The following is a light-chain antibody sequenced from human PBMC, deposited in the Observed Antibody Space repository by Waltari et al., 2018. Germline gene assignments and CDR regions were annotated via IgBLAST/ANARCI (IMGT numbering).Light chain of an antibody. CDR2: KDS. CDR1: ALPKQS. CDR3: QSVDISGSYRV. Sequence: YQLTQPPPVYVSPAPTARITISGDALPKQSEYWYQQKPGQATMLVIYKDSETPSGISERFSGSSSGTTVTLTISGVRAEDEADYYCQSVDISGSYRVFGGGTKLTVL. V-gene: IGLV3-25*03. J-gene: IGLJ3*02.